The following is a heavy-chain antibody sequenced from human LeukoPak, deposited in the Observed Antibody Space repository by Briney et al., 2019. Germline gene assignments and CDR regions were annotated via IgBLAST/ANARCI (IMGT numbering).Heavy chain of an antibody. CDR1: GFTFSNYA. CDR3: ATAGNNWDYYFDY. Sequence: GGSLRLSCEAAGFTFSNYAMSWGRQAPGGGVEWVSAISGSGGSTYYAASVKGRFTISRDYSKNTLHLQMNRRRDDDTTLYYCATAGNNWDYYFDYWGQGNLVTVSS. J-gene: IGHJ4*02. CDR2: ISGSGGST. V-gene: IGHV3-23*01. D-gene: IGHD1-7*01.